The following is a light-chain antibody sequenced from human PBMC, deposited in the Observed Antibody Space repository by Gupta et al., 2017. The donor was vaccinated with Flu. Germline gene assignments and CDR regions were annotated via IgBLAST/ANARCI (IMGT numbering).Light chain of an antibody. CDR3: AGWDGNLNGRNWV. V-gene: IGLV1-44*01. J-gene: IGLJ3*02. CDR1: SSNIGANS. Sequence: TISCSGTSSNIGANSINWYQQLPGMAPKLLIYRDDQRPSGVPGRFSGSTSGTSASLAISGLQSEDEGHYYCAGWDGNLNGRNWVFGGGTKLTVL. CDR2: RDD.